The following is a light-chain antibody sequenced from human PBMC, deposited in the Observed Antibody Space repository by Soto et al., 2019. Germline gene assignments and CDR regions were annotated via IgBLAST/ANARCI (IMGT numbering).Light chain of an antibody. CDR1: QSVTRY. Sequence: VLTQSPATLSLSPGRIATLSCRASQSVTRYLAWYQQKPGQALRLVMYDVSKRATGIAARFSVSVSGTDFSLTISSLEPEDFEVYYCHQRSNWPLHFGGGTKLEIK. CDR3: HQRSNWPLH. CDR2: DVS. V-gene: IGKV3-11*01. J-gene: IGKJ4*01.